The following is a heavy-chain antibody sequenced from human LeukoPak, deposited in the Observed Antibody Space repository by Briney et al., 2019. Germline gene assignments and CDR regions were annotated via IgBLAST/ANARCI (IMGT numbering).Heavy chain of an antibody. J-gene: IGHJ5*02. CDR2: IYHSGST. CDR3: ARAPVIGRGWIDP. Sequence: KASETLSLTCAVSGGSISSGGHSWSWIRQPPGKGLEWIGYIYHSGSTYYNPSLKSRVTISVDRSKNQFSLKLSSVTAADTAVYYCARAPVIGRGWIDPWGQGTLVTVSS. CDR1: GGSISSGGHS. D-gene: IGHD3-16*02. V-gene: IGHV4-30-2*01.